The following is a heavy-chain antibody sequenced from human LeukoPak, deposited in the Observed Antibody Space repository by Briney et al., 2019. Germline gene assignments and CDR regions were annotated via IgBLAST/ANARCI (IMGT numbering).Heavy chain of an antibody. D-gene: IGHD3-16*01. CDR3: ARKSLVVGTNACDL. CDR1: GFTFSDYA. Sequence: GDSLRLSCRGSGFTFSDYAMAWVRQAPGKGLEWVSSIASNNDYRYSADSLRGRFTISRDNAKNSLFLQMNSLRPDDTAVYYFARKSLVVGTNACDLWCQGTMFTGSS. V-gene: IGHV3-21*01. CDR2: IASNNDYR. J-gene: IGHJ3*01.